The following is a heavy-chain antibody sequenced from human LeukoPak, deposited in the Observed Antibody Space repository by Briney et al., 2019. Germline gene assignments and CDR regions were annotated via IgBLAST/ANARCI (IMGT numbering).Heavy chain of an antibody. V-gene: IGHV1-2*02. CDR3: ARYAQDIVVVPAAIGYYYYGMDV. CDR1: GYTFTGYY. D-gene: IGHD2-2*01. CDR2: INPNSGGT. Sequence: ASVKVSCKASGYTFTGYYMHWVRQAPGQGLEWMGWINPNSGGTNYAQKFQGRVTMTRDTSISTAYMELSRLRSEDTAVYYCARYAQDIVVVPAAIGYYYYGMDVWGQGTTVTVSS. J-gene: IGHJ6*02.